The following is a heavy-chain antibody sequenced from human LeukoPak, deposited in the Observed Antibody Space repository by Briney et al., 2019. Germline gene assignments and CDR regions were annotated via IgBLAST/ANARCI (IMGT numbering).Heavy chain of an antibody. CDR3: ATLWVQLVRRGY. CDR1: GCTFTGYY. J-gene: IGHJ4*02. V-gene: IGHV1-2*02. Sequence: ASVRVSCKASGCTFTGYYMHWVRQAPGQGLEWMGWINPNSGGTNYAQKFQGRVTMTRDTSISTAYMELSRLRSDDTAVYYCATLWVQLVRRGYWGQGTLVTVSS. CDR2: INPNSGGT. D-gene: IGHD1-1*01.